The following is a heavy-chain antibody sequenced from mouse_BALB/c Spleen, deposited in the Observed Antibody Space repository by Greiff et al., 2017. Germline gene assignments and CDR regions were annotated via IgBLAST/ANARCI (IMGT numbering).Heavy chain of an antibody. CDR1: GFTFSDYG. D-gene: IGHD4-1*01. V-gene: IGHV5-15*02. CDR3: ARELGLEGYFDY. J-gene: IGHJ2*01. Sequence: EVQLVESGGGLVQPGGSRKLSCAASGFTFSDYGMAWVRQAPGKGPEWVAFISNLAYSIYYADTVTGRFTISRENAKNTLYLEMSSLRSEDTAMYYCARELGLEGYFDYWGQGTTLTVSS. CDR2: ISNLAYSI.